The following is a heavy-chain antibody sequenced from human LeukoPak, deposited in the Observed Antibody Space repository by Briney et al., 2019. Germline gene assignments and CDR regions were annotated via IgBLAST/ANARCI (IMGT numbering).Heavy chain of an antibody. Sequence: GGSLRLSCAASGFTFSSYGMHWVRQAPGKGLEWVAVISYDGSNKYYADSVKGRFTISRDNSKNTLYLQMNSLRAEDTAVYYCARAAPVRGVTFFDYWGQGTLITVSS. CDR3: ARAAPVRGVTFFDY. CDR2: ISYDGSNK. J-gene: IGHJ4*02. D-gene: IGHD3-10*01. CDR1: GFTFSSYG. V-gene: IGHV3-30*03.